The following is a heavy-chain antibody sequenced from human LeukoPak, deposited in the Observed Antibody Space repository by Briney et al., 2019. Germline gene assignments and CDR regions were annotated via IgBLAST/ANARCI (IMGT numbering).Heavy chain of an antibody. CDR2: INHSGST. Sequence: SETLSLTCAVYGGSFSGYYWSWIRQPPGKGLEWIGEINHSGSTNYNPSLKSPVTISVDTSKNQFSLNLSSVTAADTAVYYCARGGRMGHYYYYMDVWGKGTTVTISS. CDR3: ARGGRMGHYYYYMDV. D-gene: IGHD2-15*01. J-gene: IGHJ6*03. CDR1: GGSFSGYY. V-gene: IGHV4-34*01.